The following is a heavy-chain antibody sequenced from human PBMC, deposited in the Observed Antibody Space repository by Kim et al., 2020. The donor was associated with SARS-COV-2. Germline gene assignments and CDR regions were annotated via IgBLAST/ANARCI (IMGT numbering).Heavy chain of an antibody. CDR1: GFTFADYA. CDR3: AKDRYSSTWYLGYYYGMDV. J-gene: IGHJ6*02. CDR2: ISWDGGST. V-gene: IGHV3-43D*03. Sequence: GGSLRLSCAASGFTFADYAMHWVRQAPGKGLEWVSLISWDGGSTYYADSVKGRFTISRDNSKKSLYLQMNSLRAEDTALYYCAKDRYSSTWYLGYYYGMDVWGQGTTVTVSS. D-gene: IGHD6-13*01.